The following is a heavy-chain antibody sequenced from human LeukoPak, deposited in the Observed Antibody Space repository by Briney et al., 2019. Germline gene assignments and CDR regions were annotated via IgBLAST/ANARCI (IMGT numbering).Heavy chain of an antibody. CDR2: ISSGGTT. CDR1: GFTVSDNY. D-gene: IGHD6-19*01. Sequence: GGSLRLSCAASGFTVSDNYMTWVRQAPGKGLEWVSLISSGGTTYSSDSVKGRFTISRDNSKNTLCLQMNSLRGGDTAVYYCARVRSDNNGWYNIDYWGQGALITVSS. J-gene: IGHJ4*02. CDR3: ARVRSDNNGWYNIDY. V-gene: IGHV3-53*01.